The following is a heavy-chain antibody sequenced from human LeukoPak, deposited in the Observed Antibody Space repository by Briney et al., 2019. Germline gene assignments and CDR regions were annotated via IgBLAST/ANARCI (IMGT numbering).Heavy chain of an antibody. J-gene: IGHJ4*02. CDR1: GYSFTSYW. D-gene: IGHD4-17*01. V-gene: IGHV5-51*01. CDR2: IYPRDSDT. Sequence: GESLKISCKGSGYSFTSYWIGWVRQMPGTGLEWMVIIYPRDSDTRYSPSFQGQVTISADKSISTAYLQWSSLKASDTAMYYCARPGYYGDYSFDFWGQGTLVTVSS. CDR3: ARPGYYGDYSFDF.